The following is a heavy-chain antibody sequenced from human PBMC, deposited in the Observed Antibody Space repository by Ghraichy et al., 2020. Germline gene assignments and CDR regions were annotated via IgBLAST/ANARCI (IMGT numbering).Heavy chain of an antibody. J-gene: IGHJ4*02. CDR3: ARTDYGENFDY. CDR2: IYYSGST. V-gene: IGHV4-59*01. CDR1: GGSISSYY. D-gene: IGHD4-17*01. Sequence: SETLSLTCTVSGGSISSYYWSWIRQPPGKGLEWIGYIYYSGSTNYNPSLKSRVTISVDTSKNQFSRKLSSVTAADTAVYYCARTDYGENFDYWGQGTLVTVSS.